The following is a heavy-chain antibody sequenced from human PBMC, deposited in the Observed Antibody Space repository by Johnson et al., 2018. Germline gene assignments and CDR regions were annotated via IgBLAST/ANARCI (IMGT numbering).Heavy chain of an antibody. J-gene: IGHJ3*02. CDR2: ISYDGSNK. CDR1: GFTFSSYG. V-gene: IGHV3-30*18. CDR3: PKRSGYYGDYENAFDI. Sequence: QVQLVESGGGVVQPGRSLRLSCAASGFTFSSYGMHWVRQAPGKGLEWVAVISYDGSNKYYADSVKGRFTISRDNSKTPLYLQMNSLRDEYTAGYYCPKRSGYYGDYENAFDIWGQGTMVTVSS. D-gene: IGHD4-17*01.